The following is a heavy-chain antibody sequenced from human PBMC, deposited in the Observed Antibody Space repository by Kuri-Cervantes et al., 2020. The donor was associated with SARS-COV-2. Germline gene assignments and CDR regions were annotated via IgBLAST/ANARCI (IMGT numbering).Heavy chain of an antibody. D-gene: IGHD4-11*01. J-gene: IGHJ6*02. CDR1: GYTFTGYY. CDR3: ARDKATVGNYYYYGMDV. Sequence: ASVKVSCKASGYTFTGYYMHWVRQAPGQGLEWMGWINPNSGGTNYAQKFQGRVTMTRDTSISTAYMGLSRLRSDDTAVYYCARDKATVGNYYYYGMDVWGQGTTVTVSS. V-gene: IGHV1-2*02. CDR2: INPNSGGT.